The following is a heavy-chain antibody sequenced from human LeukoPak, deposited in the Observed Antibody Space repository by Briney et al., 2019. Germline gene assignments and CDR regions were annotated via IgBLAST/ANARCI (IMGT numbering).Heavy chain of an antibody. CDR1: GFTFSSYS. Sequence: PGGSLRPSCAASGFTFSSYSMNWVRQAPGKGLEWVSSISSSSSYIYYADSVKGRFTISRDNAKNSLYLQMNSLRAEDTAVYYCARDNYGDYIIDYWGQGTLVTVSS. CDR3: ARDNYGDYIIDY. J-gene: IGHJ4*02. D-gene: IGHD4-17*01. CDR2: ISSSSSYI. V-gene: IGHV3-21*01.